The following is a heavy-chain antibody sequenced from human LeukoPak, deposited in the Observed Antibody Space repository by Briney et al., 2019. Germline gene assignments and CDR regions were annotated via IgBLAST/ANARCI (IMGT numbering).Heavy chain of an antibody. CDR1: GGSISSYY. V-gene: IGHV4-59*08. J-gene: IGHJ4*02. CDR3: ARRVGAVAGTGSFDF. D-gene: IGHD6-19*01. Sequence: PSETLSLTCTVSGGSISSYYWSWIRQPPGKGLEWVGYISDNGSTNYNSSLKSRVTISVDTAKKQFSLKLSSVTAADTAVYYCARRVGAVAGTGSFDFWGQGILITVSS. CDR2: ISDNGST.